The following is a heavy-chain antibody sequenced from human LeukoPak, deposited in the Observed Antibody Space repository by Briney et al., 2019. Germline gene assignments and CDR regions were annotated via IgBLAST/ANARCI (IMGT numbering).Heavy chain of an antibody. CDR1: GYTFTSYA. CDR2: INTNTGNP. D-gene: IGHD6-13*01. Sequence: ASVKVSCKASGYTFTSYAMNWVRQAPGQGLEWMGWINTNTGNPTYAQGFTGRFVFSLDTSVSTAYLQISSLKAEDTAVYYCAREGSSSWSHLYYYYYYGMDVWGQGTTVTVSS. V-gene: IGHV7-4-1*02. CDR3: AREGSSSWSHLYYYYYYGMDV. J-gene: IGHJ6*02.